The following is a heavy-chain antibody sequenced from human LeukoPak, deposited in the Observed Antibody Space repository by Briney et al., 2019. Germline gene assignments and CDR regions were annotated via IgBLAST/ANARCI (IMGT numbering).Heavy chain of an antibody. D-gene: IGHD2-2*01. CDR3: AQTFRICSSTCCSKPLDY. V-gene: IGHV1-69*02. Sequence: SVKVSCKASGGTFSSYTISWVRQAPGQGLEWMGRIIPILGIANYAQKFQGRVTITADKSTSTAYMELSSLRSEDTAVYYCAQTFRICSSTCCSKPLDYWGQGNLVTVSS. J-gene: IGHJ4*02. CDR1: GGTFSSYT. CDR2: IIPILGIA.